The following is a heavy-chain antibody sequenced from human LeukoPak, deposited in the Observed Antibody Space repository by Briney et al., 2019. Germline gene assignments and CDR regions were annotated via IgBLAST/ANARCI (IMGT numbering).Heavy chain of an antibody. CDR1: GYTFTSYG. Sequence: ASVKVSCKASGYTFTSYGISWVRQAPGQGLEWVGWISAYNGNTKDAQKLQGRVTRTTDASTSTAYMELRSLRSDDTAVYYCARDLGYCSGGSCYSSGLFDYWGQGTLVTVSS. CDR2: ISAYNGNT. D-gene: IGHD2-15*01. J-gene: IGHJ4*02. V-gene: IGHV1-18*04. CDR3: ARDLGYCSGGSCYSSGLFDY.